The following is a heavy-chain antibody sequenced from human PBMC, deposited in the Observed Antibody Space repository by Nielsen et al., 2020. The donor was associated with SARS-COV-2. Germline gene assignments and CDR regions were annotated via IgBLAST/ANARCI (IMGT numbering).Heavy chain of an antibody. V-gene: IGHV4-59*01. CDR2: IFYRGNT. Sequence: SETLSLTCTVSGGSITSNYWSWIRQPPGKGLEWIGYIFYRGNTNYNPSLKSRVTISVDTSKNQFSLKVNSVTAADTAVYYCVRIDMATISVDYWGRGTLVTVSS. CDR1: GGSITSNY. CDR3: VRIDMATISVDY. J-gene: IGHJ4*02. D-gene: IGHD5-24*01.